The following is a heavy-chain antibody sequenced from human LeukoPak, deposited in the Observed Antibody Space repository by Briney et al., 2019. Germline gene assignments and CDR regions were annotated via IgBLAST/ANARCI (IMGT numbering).Heavy chain of an antibody. CDR1: GGSISSYY. CDR2: IYTSGST. Sequence: SETLSLTCTVSGGSISSYYWSWIRQPAGKGLEWIGRIYTSGSTNYNPSLKSRVTMSVDTSKNQLSLKLSSVTAADTAVYYCARTYYYGSGGYNWFDPWGQGTLVTVSS. D-gene: IGHD3-10*01. CDR3: ARTYYYGSGGYNWFDP. J-gene: IGHJ5*02. V-gene: IGHV4-4*07.